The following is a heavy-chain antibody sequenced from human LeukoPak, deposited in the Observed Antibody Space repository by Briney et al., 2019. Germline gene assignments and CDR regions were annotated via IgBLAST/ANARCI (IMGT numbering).Heavy chain of an antibody. J-gene: IGHJ4*02. Sequence: GGSLRLSCAASGFTVSSNYMNWVRQAPGKGLEWVSIIYSGGDTYYADSVKGRFAISRDNSKNTLYLQMNSLRAEDTAVYYCTRGPGSTWYSDYWGQGTLVTVSS. CDR2: IYSGGDT. V-gene: IGHV3-66*02. D-gene: IGHD6-13*01. CDR3: TRGPGSTWYSDY. CDR1: GFTVSSNY.